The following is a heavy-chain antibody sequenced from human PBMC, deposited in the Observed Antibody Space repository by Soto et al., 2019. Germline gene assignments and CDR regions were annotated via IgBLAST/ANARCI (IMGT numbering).Heavy chain of an antibody. CDR1: GFNFGGSW. D-gene: IGHD7-27*01. V-gene: IGHV3-7*01. CDR2: INPDGSGE. CDR3: ARDPAWGSLDY. Sequence: GESLKISCAASGFNFGGSWMSWVRQAPGKGLEWVADINPDGSGEYYVDSVKGRFTVSRDNAKTSLYLQMNSLRTEDTAVYYCARDPAWGSLDYWGQGTLVTVSS. J-gene: IGHJ4*02.